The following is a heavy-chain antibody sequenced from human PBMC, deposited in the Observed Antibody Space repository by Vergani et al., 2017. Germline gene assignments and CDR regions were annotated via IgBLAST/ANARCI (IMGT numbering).Heavy chain of an antibody. D-gene: IGHD6-19*01. V-gene: IGHV3-23*01. CDR2: IYISGGST. J-gene: IGHJ6*02. CDR3: AKHPIAVAGTYYYYSGMDV. Sequence: EVQLLESGGGLVQPGGSLRLSCAASGFTFSSYAMSWVRQAPGKGLEWVSAIYISGGSTYYADSVKGRFTISRDNSKNTLYLQMNSLRAEDTAVYYCAKHPIAVAGTYYYYSGMDVWGQGP. CDR1: GFTFSSYA.